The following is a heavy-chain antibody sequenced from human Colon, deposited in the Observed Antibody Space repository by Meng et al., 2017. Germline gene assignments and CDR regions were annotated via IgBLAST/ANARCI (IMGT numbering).Heavy chain of an antibody. CDR3: ARDDCSGGSCYRTFDY. J-gene: IGHJ4*02. CDR2: INSDGSAT. CDR1: GFIFSSHW. D-gene: IGHD2-15*01. Sequence: EVQLVEAGGGLVQPGGSLRRSCATSGFIFSSHWMHWVRQAPGKGLVWVSRINSDGSATNYADSVKGRFTISRDNAKNTLYLQMNSLRAEDTAVYYCARDDCSGGSCYRTFDYWGQGALVTVSS. V-gene: IGHV3-74*01.